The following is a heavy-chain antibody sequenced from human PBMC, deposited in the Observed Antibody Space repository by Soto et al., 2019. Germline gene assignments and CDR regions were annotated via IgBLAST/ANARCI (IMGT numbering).Heavy chain of an antibody. CDR1: GYSFTSYW. J-gene: IGHJ4*02. Sequence: PGESLKISCKGSGYSFTSYWISWVRQMPGKGLEWMGRIDPSDSYTNYSPSFQGHVTISADKSISTAYLQWSSLKASDTAMYYCARPGSGYREHDYWGQGTLVSVSS. D-gene: IGHD6-13*01. CDR2: IDPSDSYT. V-gene: IGHV5-10-1*01. CDR3: ARPGSGYREHDY.